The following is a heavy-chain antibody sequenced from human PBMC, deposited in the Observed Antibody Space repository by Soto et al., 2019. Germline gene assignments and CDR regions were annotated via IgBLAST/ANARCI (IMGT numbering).Heavy chain of an antibody. Sequence: QVQLVQSGAEVKKPGSSVKVSCKASGGTFSSYAISWVRQAPGQGLEWMGGIIPIFGTANYAQKFQGRVTSTADASPSPAYMELSSLRSEDTAVYYCAGEGRELRYFDWFNHPPSGGLEVLGQGTTVTVSS. J-gene: IGHJ6*01. CDR3: AGEGRELRYFDWFNHPPSGGLEV. D-gene: IGHD3-9*01. CDR1: GGTFSSYA. CDR2: IIPIFGTA. V-gene: IGHV1-69*19.